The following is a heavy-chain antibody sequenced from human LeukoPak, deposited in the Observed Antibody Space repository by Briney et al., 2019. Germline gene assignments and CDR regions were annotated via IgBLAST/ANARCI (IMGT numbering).Heavy chain of an antibody. J-gene: IGHJ4*02. CDR1: GYTFTVYS. CDR3: ATSSGYSYGPFDY. CDR2: INPSGGST. Sequence: GASVKVSCKASGYTFTVYSINWLRQAPGQGLEWMGIINPSGGSTSYAQKFQGRITMTRDTSTSTVYMELSSLRSEDTAVYYCATSSGYSYGPFDYWGQGTLVTVSS. V-gene: IGHV1-46*01. D-gene: IGHD5-18*01.